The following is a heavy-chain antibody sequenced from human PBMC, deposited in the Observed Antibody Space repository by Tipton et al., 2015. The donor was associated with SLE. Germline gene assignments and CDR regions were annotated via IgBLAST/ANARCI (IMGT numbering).Heavy chain of an antibody. CDR3: ARRARGGAAAGY. D-gene: IGHD6-13*01. J-gene: IGHJ4*02. CDR1: GGSFSGYY. Sequence: TLSLTCSVYGGSFSGYYWSWIRQPPGKGLEWIGEINHSGNTDYNPSLKSRVTISVDTSKNQFSLKLTSVTAADTAVYYCARRARGGAAAGYWGQGTLVTASS. V-gene: IGHV4-34*01. CDR2: INHSGNT.